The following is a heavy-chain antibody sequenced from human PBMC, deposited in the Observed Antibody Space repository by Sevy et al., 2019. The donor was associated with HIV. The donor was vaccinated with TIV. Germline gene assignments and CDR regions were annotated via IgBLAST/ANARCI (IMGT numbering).Heavy chain of an antibody. Sequence: GGSLRLSCAASGFTVSSNCMSWVRQAPGKGLEWVSVICSGASTYYADSVKGRFTISGHNSKNKLYLQMNSLRAEDTAVYYCARGGTSILGTTWEFDPWGQGTLVTVSS. J-gene: IGHJ5*02. CDR1: GFTVSSNC. CDR2: ICSGAST. V-gene: IGHV3-53*04. CDR3: ARGGTSILGTTWEFDP. D-gene: IGHD1-26*01.